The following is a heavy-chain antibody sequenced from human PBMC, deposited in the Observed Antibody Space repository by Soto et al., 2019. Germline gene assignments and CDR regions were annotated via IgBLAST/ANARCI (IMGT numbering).Heavy chain of an antibody. CDR2: INHSGST. V-gene: IGHV4-34*01. Sequence: KTSETLSLTCAVYGGSFSGYYWSWIRQPPGKGLEWIGEINHSGSTNYNPSLKSRVTISVDTSKNQFSLTLSSVTAADTAVYYCARGRRTTYYFYGMDVWGQGTTVTVSS. CDR1: GGSFSGYY. CDR3: ARGRRTTYYFYGMDV. J-gene: IGHJ6*02.